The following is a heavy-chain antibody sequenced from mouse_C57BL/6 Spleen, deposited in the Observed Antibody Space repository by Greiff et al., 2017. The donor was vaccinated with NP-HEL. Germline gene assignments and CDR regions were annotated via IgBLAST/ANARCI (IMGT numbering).Heavy chain of an antibody. D-gene: IGHD2-4*01. V-gene: IGHV1-52*01. CDR1: GYTFTSYW. CDR2: IDPSDSET. Sequence: VQLQQPGAELVRPGSSVKLSCKASGYTFTSYWMHWVKQRPIQGLEWIGNIDPSDSETHYNQKFKDKATLTVDKSSSTAYMQLSSLTSEDSAVYYCVSRGYDYDGGYVDYWGQGTTLTVSS. J-gene: IGHJ2*01. CDR3: VSRGYDYDGGYVDY.